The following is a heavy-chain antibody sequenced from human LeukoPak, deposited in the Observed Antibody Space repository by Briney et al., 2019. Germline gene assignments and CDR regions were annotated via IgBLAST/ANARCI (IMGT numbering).Heavy chain of an antibody. D-gene: IGHD2-2*01. V-gene: IGHV1-69*06. CDR2: IMPISGTA. J-gene: IGHJ4*02. CDR3: ASGRTDIVVVPATLRNYYFDY. CDR1: GGTFSSYD. Sequence: SVKVSCKASGGTFSSYDISWVRQAPGQGLEWMGGIMPISGTANYAQKFQGRVTITADKPTNTAYMELSSLRSEDTAVYYCASGRTDIVVVPATLRNYYFDYWGQGTPVTVSS.